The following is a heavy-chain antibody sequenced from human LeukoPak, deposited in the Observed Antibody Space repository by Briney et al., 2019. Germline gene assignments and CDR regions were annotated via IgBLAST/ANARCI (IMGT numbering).Heavy chain of an antibody. CDR1: GFTFSSYA. CDR2: ISGSGGST. Sequence: GGSLRLSCAASGFTFSSYAMSWVRQAPGKGLEWVSAISGSGGSTYYADSVKGRFTISRDNSKNTLYLQMNSLRAEDTAVYYCARAYDSSGYPDWGQGTLVTVSS. J-gene: IGHJ4*02. CDR3: ARAYDSSGYPD. D-gene: IGHD3-22*01. V-gene: IGHV3-23*01.